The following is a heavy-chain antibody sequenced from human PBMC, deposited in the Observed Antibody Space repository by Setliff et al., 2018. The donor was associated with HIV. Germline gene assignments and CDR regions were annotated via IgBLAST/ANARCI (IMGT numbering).Heavy chain of an antibody. D-gene: IGHD3-3*01. J-gene: IGHJ2*01. V-gene: IGHV4-59*01. CDR3: ARGVGEYYNFWSGYPAWYFDL. Sequence: SETLSLTCTVSGGSISSYYWSWIRQPPGKGLEWIGYIYYSGSTNYNPSLKSRVTISVDTSKNQFSLKLSSVTAADTAVYYCARGVGEYYNFWSGYPAWYFDLWVRGTLVTVSS. CDR2: IYYSGST. CDR1: GGSISSYY.